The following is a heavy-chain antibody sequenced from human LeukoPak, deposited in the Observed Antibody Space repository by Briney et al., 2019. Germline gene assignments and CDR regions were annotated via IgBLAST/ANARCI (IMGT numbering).Heavy chain of an antibody. V-gene: IGHV3-21*01. Sequence: GGSLRLSCAASGFTFSNSAMSWVRQAPGRGLEWVSCISSSSTYMLYADSAKGRFTISRDNAKNSLYLQMNSLRAEDTAVYYCARDISDDYWGQGTLVTVSS. CDR2: ISSSSTYM. CDR1: GFTFSNSA. J-gene: IGHJ4*02. D-gene: IGHD1-26*01. CDR3: ARDISDDY.